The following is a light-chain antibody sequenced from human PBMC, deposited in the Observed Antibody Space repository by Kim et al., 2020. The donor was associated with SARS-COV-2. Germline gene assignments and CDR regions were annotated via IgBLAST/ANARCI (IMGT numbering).Light chain of an antibody. CDR2: ETS. CDR1: QKISGY. V-gene: IGKV1-39*01. CDR3: QQSYTMPFT. Sequence: DIQMTHSLSSLSASVGDRVTITCRSSQKISGYLNWYQQKLGKAPKLLMSETSSLQSGVPSRFSGSRSGTEFTLTINSLHPEDFATYFCQQSYTMPFTFGPGTKVDIK. J-gene: IGKJ3*01.